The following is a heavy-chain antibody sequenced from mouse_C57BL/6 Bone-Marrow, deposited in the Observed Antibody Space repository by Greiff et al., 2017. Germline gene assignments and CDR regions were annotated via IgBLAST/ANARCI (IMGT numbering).Heavy chain of an antibody. CDR2: IYPRSGNT. J-gene: IGHJ3*01. CDR3: ASRTGYLYYSNSAWFAY. D-gene: IGHD2-5*01. V-gene: IGHV1-81*01. CDR1: GYTFTSYG. Sequence: QVQLQQSGAELARPGASVKLSCKASGYTFTSYGISWVKQRTGQGLEWIGEIYPRSGNTYYNEKFKGKATLTADKSSSTAYMELRSLTSEDSAVYFCASRTGYLYYSNSAWFAYWGQGTLVTVSA.